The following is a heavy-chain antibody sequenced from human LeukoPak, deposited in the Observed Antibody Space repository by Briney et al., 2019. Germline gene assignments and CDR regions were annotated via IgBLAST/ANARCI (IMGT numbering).Heavy chain of an antibody. J-gene: IGHJ4*02. Sequence: PGGSLRLSCAASGFTFSSYEMNWVRQSPGKGFEWIGEINHSGSTNYNPSLKSRVTISVDKSKNQFSLKLSSVTAADTAVYYCARLSRHLPHYYESGSYYNYLVYDYWGQGTLVTVSS. D-gene: IGHD3-10*01. V-gene: IGHV4-34*01. CDR1: GFTFSSYE. CDR3: ARLSRHLPHYYESGSYYNYLVYDY. CDR2: INHSGST.